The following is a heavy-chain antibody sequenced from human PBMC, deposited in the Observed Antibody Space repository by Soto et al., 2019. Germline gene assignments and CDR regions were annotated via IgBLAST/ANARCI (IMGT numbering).Heavy chain of an antibody. CDR2: IYYSGST. Sequence: QVQLQESGPGLVKPSETLSLTCTVSGGSISSYYWSWIRQPPGKGLEWIGYIYYSGSTNYNPSLKSRVTISVDTSKNQFSLKLSSVTAADTAVYYCARRMKRAHDAFDIWGQGTMVTVSS. CDR1: GGSISSYY. CDR3: ARRMKRAHDAFDI. J-gene: IGHJ3*02. V-gene: IGHV4-59*01. D-gene: IGHD2-8*01.